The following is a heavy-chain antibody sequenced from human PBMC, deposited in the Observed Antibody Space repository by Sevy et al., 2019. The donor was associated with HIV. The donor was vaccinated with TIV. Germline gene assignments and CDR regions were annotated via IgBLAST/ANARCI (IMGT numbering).Heavy chain of an antibody. J-gene: IGHJ4*02. V-gene: IGHV1-69*13. D-gene: IGHD2-8*01. CDR1: GGTFSTYA. Sequence: ASVKVSCKASGGTFSTYAFNWVRQAPGQGLEWVGGIIPILGTTNYAQKFQGRVSIIADESTGTAYMTLSSLTSEDTAVYYCTKDLMEATMGFDHWGQGALVTVSS. CDR3: TKDLMEATMGFDH. CDR2: IIPILGTT.